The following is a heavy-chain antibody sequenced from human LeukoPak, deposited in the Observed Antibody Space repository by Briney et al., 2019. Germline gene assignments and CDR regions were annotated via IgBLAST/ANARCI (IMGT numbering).Heavy chain of an antibody. J-gene: IGHJ4*02. D-gene: IGHD3-10*01. CDR3: ARDGSPYYYGSGINY. V-gene: IGHV1-18*01. CDR1: GYTFTSYG. Sequence: ASVKVSCKASGYTFTSYGISWVRQAPGQGLEWMGWISAYNGNTNYAQKLQGRVTMTTDTSTSTAYMELRSLRSDDTAVYYCARDGSPYYYGSGINYWGQGTLVTVSS. CDR2: ISAYNGNT.